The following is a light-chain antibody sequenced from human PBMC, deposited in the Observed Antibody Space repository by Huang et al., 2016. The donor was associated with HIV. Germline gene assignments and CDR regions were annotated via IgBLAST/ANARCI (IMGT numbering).Light chain of an antibody. CDR1: QSVLFTSNNKNY. J-gene: IGKJ4*01. CDR3: QQYFETPQT. Sequence: DIVMTQSPDSLAVSLGERATINCKSSQSVLFTSNNKNYLGWYQKKPGQPPKLLIYWASTRESGVPDRFSGSGSGTDFTLTISSLQAEDVAVYYCQQYFETPQTFGGGTKVEIK. V-gene: IGKV4-1*01. CDR2: WAS.